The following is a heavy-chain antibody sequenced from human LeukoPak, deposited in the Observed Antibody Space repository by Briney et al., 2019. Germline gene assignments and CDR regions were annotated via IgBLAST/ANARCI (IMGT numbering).Heavy chain of an antibody. Sequence: GGSLRLSCAASGFTFTDYWMHWFRQVPGKGLLWVSHITSDGSSTGYADSAKGRFTISRDNAKNTLFLQMNSLRAEDTALYYCVRDTPGVGIDYWGQGTLVTVSS. V-gene: IGHV3-74*01. CDR3: VRDTPGVGIDY. CDR1: GFTFTDYW. CDR2: ITSDGSST. D-gene: IGHD1-14*01. J-gene: IGHJ4*02.